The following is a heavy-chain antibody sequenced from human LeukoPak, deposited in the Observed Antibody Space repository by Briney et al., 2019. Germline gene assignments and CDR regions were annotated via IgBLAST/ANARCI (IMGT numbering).Heavy chain of an antibody. D-gene: IGHD3-22*01. CDR3: AKDPSYYDSSGPNFDY. CDR1: GFTFSSYA. Sequence: PGRSLRLSCAASGFTFSSYAMSWVRQAPGKGLEWVSAISGSGGSTYYADSVKGRFTISRDNSKNTLYLQMNSLRAEDTAVYYCAKDPSYYDSSGPNFDYWGQGTLVTVSS. CDR2: ISGSGGST. J-gene: IGHJ4*02. V-gene: IGHV3-23*01.